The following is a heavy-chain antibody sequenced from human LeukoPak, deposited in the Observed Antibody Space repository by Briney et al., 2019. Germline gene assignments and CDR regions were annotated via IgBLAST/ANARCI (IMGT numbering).Heavy chain of an antibody. D-gene: IGHD3-22*01. V-gene: IGHV4-39*01. J-gene: IGHJ3*01. Sequence: SETLSLTCAVSGGSISSSSYYWAWIRQPPGKGLEWFGTINYSGSTYHNSSLKSRVTMSVDTSRNQFSLKLSSVDAADTAVYYCAKAGVRYFDSSGLYAFDFWGQGTTVTVSS. CDR3: AKAGVRYFDSSGLYAFDF. CDR1: GGSISSSSYY. CDR2: INYSGST.